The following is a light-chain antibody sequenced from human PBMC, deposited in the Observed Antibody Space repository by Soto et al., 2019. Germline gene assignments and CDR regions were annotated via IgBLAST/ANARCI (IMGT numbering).Light chain of an antibody. CDR3: MQALQTPIT. V-gene: IGKV2-28*01. CDR2: LGS. CDR1: HSLLHSNGYNY. J-gene: IGKJ5*01. Sequence: IVMTQSPLSLPVTPGEPASISCRSSHSLLHSNGYNYLDWYLQKPGQSPQLLIYLGSNRASGVPDRFSGSGSGTDFTLKISRVEAEDVGVYYCMQALQTPITFGQGTRLEIK.